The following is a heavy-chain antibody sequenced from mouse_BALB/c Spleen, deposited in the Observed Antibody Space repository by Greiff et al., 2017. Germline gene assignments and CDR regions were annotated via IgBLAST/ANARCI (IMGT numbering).Heavy chain of an antibody. CDR3: ARRGGDGYYVYAMDY. CDR2: INPSSGYT. Sequence: VQLQQSAAELARPGASVKMSCKASGYTFTSYTMHWVKQRPGQGLEWIGYINPSSGYTEYNQKFKDKTTLTADKSSSTAYMQLSSLTSEDSAVYYCARRGGDGYYVYAMDYWGQGTSVTVSS. D-gene: IGHD2-3*01. V-gene: IGHV1-4*02. J-gene: IGHJ4*01. CDR1: GYTFTSYT.